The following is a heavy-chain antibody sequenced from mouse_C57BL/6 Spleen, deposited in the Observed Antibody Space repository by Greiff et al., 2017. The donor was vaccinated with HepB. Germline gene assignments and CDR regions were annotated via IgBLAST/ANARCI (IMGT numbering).Heavy chain of an antibody. CDR2: IDPSDSET. CDR1: GYTFTSYW. D-gene: IGHD3-2*02. Sequence: VQLKQPGAELVRPGSSVKLSCKASGYTFTSYWMHWVKQRPIQGLEWIGNIDPSDSETHYNQKFKDKATLTVDKSSSTAYMQLSSLTSEDSAVYYCARDSSGYEDAMDYWGQGTSVTVSS. V-gene: IGHV1-52*01. J-gene: IGHJ4*01. CDR3: ARDSSGYEDAMDY.